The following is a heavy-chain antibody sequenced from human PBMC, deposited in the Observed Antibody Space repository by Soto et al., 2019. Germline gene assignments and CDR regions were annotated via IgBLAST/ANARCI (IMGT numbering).Heavy chain of an antibody. V-gene: IGHV1-24*01. CDR3: ATLHYDYIWGSYRYAFGY. CDR1: GYTLTELS. Sequence: ASVKVSCKVSGYTLTELSMHWVRQAPGKGLEWMGGFDPEVGETIYAQKFQGRVTMTEDTSTDTAYMELSSLRSEDTAVYYCATLHYDYIWGSYRYAFGYWGQGTLVTVSS. D-gene: IGHD3-16*02. CDR2: FDPEVGET. J-gene: IGHJ4*02.